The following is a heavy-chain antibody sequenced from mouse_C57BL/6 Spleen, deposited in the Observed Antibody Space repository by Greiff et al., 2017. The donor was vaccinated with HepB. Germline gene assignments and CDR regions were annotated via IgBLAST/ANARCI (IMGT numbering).Heavy chain of an antibody. J-gene: IGHJ2*01. CDR2: IRNKANNHAT. CDR3: TGPDYYGPYFDY. D-gene: IGHD1-1*01. V-gene: IGHV6-6*01. CDR1: GFTFSDAW. Sequence: VQLKESGGGLVQPGGSMKLSCAASGFTFSDAWMDWVRQSPEKGLEWVAEIRNKANNHATYYAESVKGRFTISRDDSKSSVYLQMNRLRAEDTGIYYCTGPDYYGPYFDYWGQGTTLTVPS.